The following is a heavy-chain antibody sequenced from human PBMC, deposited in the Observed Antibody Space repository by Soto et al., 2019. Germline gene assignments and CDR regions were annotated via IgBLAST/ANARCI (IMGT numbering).Heavy chain of an antibody. J-gene: IGHJ3*01. CDR3: ATRPLLPGAP. CDR1: GFTFSSND. V-gene: IGHV3-53*01. CDR2: IYSGGST. D-gene: IGHD3-22*01. Sequence: EVQLVESGGGLXXXXXXXRLSCAASGFTFSSNDMNWVRQAPGKGLEWVSLIYSGGSTYYADSVKGRFTISRDNSKNTLYLQMSSLRAEDTAVYYCATRPLLPGAPWGQGTMVTVSS.